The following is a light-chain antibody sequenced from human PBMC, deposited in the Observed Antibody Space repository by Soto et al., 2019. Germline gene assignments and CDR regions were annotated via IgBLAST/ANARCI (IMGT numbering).Light chain of an antibody. CDR3: QQYGNSPIT. CDR1: HTVSRVY. J-gene: IGKJ5*01. CDR2: EAS. Sequence: VLSPSPATLSLSPGERATLSSVVYHTVSRVYLAWYQLKPGLAPRLLIYEASFRATGIPDRFSGSGSGTDFTLTISRLESEDFAVYYCQQYGNSPITFGQGTRLEI. V-gene: IGKV3D-20*01.